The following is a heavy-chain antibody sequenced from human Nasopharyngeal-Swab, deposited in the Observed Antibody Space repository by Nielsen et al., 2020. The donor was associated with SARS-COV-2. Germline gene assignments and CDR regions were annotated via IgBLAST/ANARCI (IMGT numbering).Heavy chain of an antibody. CDR1: GGSISSYY. CDR3: ASMTYYDILTGYYTFDY. CDR2: IYYSGST. Sequence: SETLSLTCTVSGGSISSYYWSWIRQPPGKGLEWIGYIYYSGSTNYNPSLKSRVTISVDTSKNQFSLKLSSVTAADTAVYYCASMTYYDILTGYYTFDYWGQGTLVTASS. J-gene: IGHJ4*02. V-gene: IGHV4-59*13. D-gene: IGHD3-9*01.